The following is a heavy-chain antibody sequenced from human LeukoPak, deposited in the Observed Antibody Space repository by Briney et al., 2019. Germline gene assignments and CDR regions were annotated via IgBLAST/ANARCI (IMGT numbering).Heavy chain of an antibody. CDR2: ISGSGVST. CDR3: AKIPQTTSVGYFDY. D-gene: IGHD4-17*01. V-gene: IGHV3-23*01. Sequence: QPGGSLRLSCAASGFTFSSCAMSWVRQAPGKGLERVSGISGSGVSTYYADSVKGRFTISRDNSKNTLYLQMSSLRAEDTAVYYCAKIPQTTSVGYFDYWGQGNLVTVSS. J-gene: IGHJ4*02. CDR1: GFTFSSCA.